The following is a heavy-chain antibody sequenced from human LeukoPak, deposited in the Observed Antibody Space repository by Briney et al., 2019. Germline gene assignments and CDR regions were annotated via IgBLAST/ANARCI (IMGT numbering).Heavy chain of an antibody. CDR1: GFTFSSYS. Sequence: PGGSLRLSCAASGFTFSSYSTNWVRQAPGKGLEWVSSISSSSSYIYYADSVKGRFTISRDNAKNSLYLQMNSLRAEDTAVYYCARGVQYCSSTSCYLAHDAFDIWGQGTMVTVSS. J-gene: IGHJ3*02. V-gene: IGHV3-21*01. D-gene: IGHD2-2*01. CDR3: ARGVQYCSSTSCYLAHDAFDI. CDR2: ISSSSSYI.